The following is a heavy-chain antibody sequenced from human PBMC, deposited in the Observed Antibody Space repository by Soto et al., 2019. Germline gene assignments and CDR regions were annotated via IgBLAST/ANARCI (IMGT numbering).Heavy chain of an antibody. D-gene: IGHD2-21*01. V-gene: IGHV1-18*04. CDR2: ISGYNGNT. J-gene: IGHJ6*02. Sequence: GASVKVSCKASGYTFSGYSITWVRQAPGQGLEWMGRISGYNGNTNYARTLRGRLTLTTDTSTSTAYMELRSLTSDDTAVYYCARDVFCGGAPAFPDMDVWGQGTTVTVSS. CDR3: ARDVFCGGAPAFPDMDV. CDR1: GYTFSGYS.